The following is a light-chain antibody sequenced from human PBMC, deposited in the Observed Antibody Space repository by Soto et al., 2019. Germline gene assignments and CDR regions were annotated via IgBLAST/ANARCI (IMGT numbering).Light chain of an antibody. V-gene: IGKV3-15*01. CDR2: GAS. CDR3: QQYNNWPPVT. J-gene: IGKJ5*01. Sequence: EIVMTQSPVTLSVSPGERVTLSCRASQSVSNNLAWYQQRSGQVPRLLIYGASTRVTGIPARFSGSGSGTEFTLTISSLQSEDFAIYYCQQYNNWPPVTFGQGTRLDIK. CDR1: QSVSNN.